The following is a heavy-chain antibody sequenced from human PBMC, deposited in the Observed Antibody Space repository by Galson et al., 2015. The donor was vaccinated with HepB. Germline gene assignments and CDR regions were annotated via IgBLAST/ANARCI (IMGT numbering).Heavy chain of an antibody. J-gene: IGHJ4*02. CDR2: ISGSGGST. D-gene: IGHD3-16*01. CDR3: AKLRDDYVWGSYHPYYFDY. Sequence: SLRLSCAASGFTFSSYAMSWVRQAPGKGLEWVSAISGSGGSTYYADSVKGRFTISRDNSKNTLYLQMNSLRAEDTAVYYCAKLRDDYVWGSYHPYYFDYWGQGTLVTVSS. V-gene: IGHV3-23*01. CDR1: GFTFSSYA.